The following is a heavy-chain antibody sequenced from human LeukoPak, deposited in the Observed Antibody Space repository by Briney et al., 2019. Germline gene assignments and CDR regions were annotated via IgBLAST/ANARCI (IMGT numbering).Heavy chain of an antibody. Sequence: GGSLRLSCAVSGFTVSSNYMSWVRQAPGKGLEWVSIIYSGGSTYYADSVKGRFTISRDNSKNILYLQMNSLRAEDTALYYCARVGYTDTWFSSPPFDYWGQGTLVTVSS. D-gene: IGHD2-15*01. J-gene: IGHJ4*02. CDR2: IYSGGST. CDR3: ARVGYTDTWFSSPPFDY. V-gene: IGHV3-66*01. CDR1: GFTVSSNY.